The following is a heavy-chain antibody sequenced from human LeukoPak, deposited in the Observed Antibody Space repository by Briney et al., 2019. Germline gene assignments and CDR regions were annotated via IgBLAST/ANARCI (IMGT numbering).Heavy chain of an antibody. D-gene: IGHD1-1*01. J-gene: IGHJ6*02. V-gene: IGHV4-34*01. CDR1: GGSFSGYY. CDR3: ARALTTNYYYGMDV. Sequence: PSETLSLTCAVYGGSFSGYYWSWIRQPPGKGLEWIGEINHSGSTNYNPSLKSRVTISVDTSKNQFSLKLSSVTAADTAVYCCARALTTNYYYGMDVWGQGTTVTVSS. CDR2: INHSGST.